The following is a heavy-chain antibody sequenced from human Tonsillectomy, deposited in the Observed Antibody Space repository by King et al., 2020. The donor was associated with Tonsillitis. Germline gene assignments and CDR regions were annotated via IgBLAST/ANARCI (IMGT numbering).Heavy chain of an antibody. CDR1: GGSVSSSSYY. CDR2: VYYSGST. CDR3: ATYGMDV. V-gene: IGHV4-61*01. J-gene: IGHJ6*02. Sequence: VQLQESGPGLVKPSETLSLTCTVSGGSVSSSSYYWSWIRQPPGKGLEWIGCVYYSGSTNYNPSLKSRVTISVDTSKNQFSLKVTSVTAADTAVYYCATYGMDVWGQGTTVTVSS.